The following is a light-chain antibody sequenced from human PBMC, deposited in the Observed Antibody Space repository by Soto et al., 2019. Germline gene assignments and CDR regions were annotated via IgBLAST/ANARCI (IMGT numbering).Light chain of an antibody. V-gene: IGKV3-20*01. CDR2: GAS. Sequence: EIVLTQSPGTLSFSPGDRATLSCRASQSLNNNFLAWYQQKPGQAPRLLIYGASTRATGIPDRFSGRGSGTDFTLTISRLEPGDFAMYYCQQYDNIPRTFGQGTKVEVK. CDR3: QQYDNIPRT. CDR1: QSLNNNF. J-gene: IGKJ1*01.